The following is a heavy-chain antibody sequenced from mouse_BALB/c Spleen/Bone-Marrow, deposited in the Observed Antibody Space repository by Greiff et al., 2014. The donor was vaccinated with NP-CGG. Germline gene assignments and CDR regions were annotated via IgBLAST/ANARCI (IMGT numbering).Heavy chain of an antibody. CDR2: ISSGGST. CDR3: AKRGAYGNFWFAY. Sequence: DVQLVESGGGLVKPGGSLKLSCAASGFTFSSYAMSWVRQTPEKRLEWVASISSGGSTYYPDSVKGRFTISRDNARNILYLQMSSLRPEDTAMYYCAKRGAYGNFWFAYWGQGTLVTVSA. CDR1: GFTFSSYA. J-gene: IGHJ3*01. D-gene: IGHD2-10*02. V-gene: IGHV5-6-5*01.